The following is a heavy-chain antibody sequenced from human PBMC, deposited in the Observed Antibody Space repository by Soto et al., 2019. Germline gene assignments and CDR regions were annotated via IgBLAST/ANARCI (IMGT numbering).Heavy chain of an antibody. Sequence: QLQLQESGPGLVKPSETLSLTCTVSGGSISSSSYYWGWIRQPPGKGLEWIGSIYYSGSTYYNPSLKSRVTISVDTSKNQFSLKLSSVTAADTAVYYCARPPGYCNGGSCYFGRYFDLWGRGTLVTVSS. J-gene: IGHJ2*01. CDR3: ARPPGYCNGGSCYFGRYFDL. V-gene: IGHV4-39*01. D-gene: IGHD2-15*01. CDR1: GGSISSSSYY. CDR2: IYYSGST.